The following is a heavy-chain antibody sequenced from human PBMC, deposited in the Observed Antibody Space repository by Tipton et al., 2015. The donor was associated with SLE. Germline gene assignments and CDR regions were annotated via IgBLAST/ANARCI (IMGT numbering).Heavy chain of an antibody. V-gene: IGHV1-46*01. CDR3: AAFSGSYYSFEY. D-gene: IGHD1-26*01. Sequence: QLVQSGAEVKKPGASVKVSCMASGYTFTSHHMHWVRQAPGQGLEWMGLLNPSGAITRYAQKFQGRVTMTRDTSTSTLYMELSSLTSEDTAVYYCAAFSGSYYSFEYWGQGTLVTVSS. J-gene: IGHJ4*02. CDR1: GYTFTSHH. CDR2: LNPSGAIT.